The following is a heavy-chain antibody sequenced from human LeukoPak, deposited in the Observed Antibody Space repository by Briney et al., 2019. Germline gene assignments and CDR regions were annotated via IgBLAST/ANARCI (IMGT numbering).Heavy chain of an antibody. CDR2: IYYSGST. CDR3: ARNPFEKWAPIRTGGAFDI. CDR1: GGSISSGDYY. J-gene: IGHJ3*02. D-gene: IGHD1-26*01. Sequence: SETLSLTCTVSGGSISSGDYYWSWIRQPPGKGLEWIGYIYYSGSTYYNPSLKSRVTISVDTSKNQFALKLSSVTAADTAVYYCARNPFEKWAPIRTGGAFDIWGQGTMVTVSS. V-gene: IGHV4-30-4*08.